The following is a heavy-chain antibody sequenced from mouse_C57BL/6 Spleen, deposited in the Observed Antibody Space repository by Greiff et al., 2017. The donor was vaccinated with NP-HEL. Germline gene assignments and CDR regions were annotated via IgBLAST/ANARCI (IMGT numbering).Heavy chain of an antibody. CDR3: AIPLHYYGSSYGYFDV. D-gene: IGHD1-1*01. V-gene: IGHV1-55*01. CDR1: GYTFTSYW. CDR2: IYPVSGST. J-gene: IGHJ1*03. Sequence: VQLQQSGAELVKPGASVKMSCKASGYTFTSYWITWVKQRPGQGLEWNGDIYPVSGSTNYNEKFKRKATLTVDTSSSTAYMQLSSLTSEDSAVYYCAIPLHYYGSSYGYFDVWGTGTTVTVSS.